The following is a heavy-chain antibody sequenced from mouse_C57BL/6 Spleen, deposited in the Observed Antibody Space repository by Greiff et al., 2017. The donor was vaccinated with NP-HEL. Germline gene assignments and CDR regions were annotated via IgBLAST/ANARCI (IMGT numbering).Heavy chain of an antibody. D-gene: IGHD3-3*01. V-gene: IGHV1-50*01. CDR2: IDPSDSYT. Sequence: VQLQQPGAELVKPGASVKLSCKASGYTFTSYWMQWVKQRPGQGLEWIGEIDPSDSYTNYNQKFKGKATLTVDTSSSTAYMQLSSLTSEDSAVYYCVRGDYWGQGTSVTVSS. CDR1: GYTFTSYW. J-gene: IGHJ4*01. CDR3: VRGDY.